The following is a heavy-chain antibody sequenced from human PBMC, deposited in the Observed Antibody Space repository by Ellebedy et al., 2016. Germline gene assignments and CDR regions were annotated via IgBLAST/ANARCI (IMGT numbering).Heavy chain of an antibody. CDR2: INHSGSA. CDR1: VGSFSGYY. J-gene: IGHJ6*03. CDR3: ARGKSVVPVVDYMDV. Sequence: GSLRLXCAVYVGSFSGYYWRWIRQPPGKGLEWIGEINHSGSANYNSSLKNRITMSVDTSKNQFSLKLSSVTAADTAVYYCARGKSVVPVVDYMDVWGKGTTVTVSS. V-gene: IGHV4-34*01. D-gene: IGHD3-16*02.